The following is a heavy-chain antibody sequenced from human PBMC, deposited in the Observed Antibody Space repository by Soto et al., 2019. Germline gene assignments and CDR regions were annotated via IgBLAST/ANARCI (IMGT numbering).Heavy chain of an antibody. CDR1: GFTFSSYW. CDR3: ARWGSGWYYAYFQH. J-gene: IGHJ1*01. V-gene: IGHV3-7*01. D-gene: IGHD6-19*01. CDR2: IKQDGSEK. Sequence: EVQLVESGGGLVQPGGSLRLSCAASGFTFSSYWMSWVRQAPGKGLEWVANIKQDGSEKYYVDSVKGRFTISRDNAKNSLYLQLNILRADDTAVYYCARWGSGWYYAYFQHWGQGTMVTVSS.